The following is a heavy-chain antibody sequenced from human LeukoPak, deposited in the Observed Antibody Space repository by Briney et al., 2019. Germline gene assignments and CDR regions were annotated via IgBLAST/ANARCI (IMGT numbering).Heavy chain of an antibody. J-gene: IGHJ4*01. D-gene: IGHD5-18*01. V-gene: IGHV4-59*08. CDR3: ARGAALVTDKYFDY. Sequence: SETLSPTCTVSGGSISSYYWSWIRQPPGKGLEWIGYIYYSGSTNYNPSLKSRVTISVDTSKNQFSLKLSSVTAADTAVYYCARGAALVTDKYFDYWGHGTLVTVSS. CDR1: GGSISSYY. CDR2: IYYSGST.